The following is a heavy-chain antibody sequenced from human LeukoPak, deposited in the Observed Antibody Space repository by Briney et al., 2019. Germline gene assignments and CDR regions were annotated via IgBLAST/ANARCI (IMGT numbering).Heavy chain of an antibody. J-gene: IGHJ4*02. CDR2: ISNSGYST. CDR3: ARDRSTGSYFYFDY. CDR1: GFTFTSYA. D-gene: IGHD3-10*01. Sequence: GGSLRLSCAASGFTFTSYAITWVRQAPGKGLEWVSTISNSGYSTYYADSVKGRFTISRDNSKNTLYLQMNSLRAEDTAVYYCARDRSTGSYFYFDYWGQGTLVTVSS. V-gene: IGHV3-23*01.